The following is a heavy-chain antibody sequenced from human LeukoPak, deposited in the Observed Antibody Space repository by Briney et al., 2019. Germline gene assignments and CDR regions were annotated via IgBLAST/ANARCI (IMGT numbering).Heavy chain of an antibody. Sequence: GGSLRLSCAASGFTFSSYAMHWVRQAPGKGLEYVSAISSNGGSTYYANSVKGRFTISRDNSKNTLYLQMGSLRAEDMAVYYCARDSNPREIQLWEGPFDYWGQGTLVTVSS. D-gene: IGHD5-18*01. CDR3: ARDSNPREIQLWEGPFDY. CDR1: GFTFSSYA. CDR2: ISSNGGST. J-gene: IGHJ4*02. V-gene: IGHV3-64*01.